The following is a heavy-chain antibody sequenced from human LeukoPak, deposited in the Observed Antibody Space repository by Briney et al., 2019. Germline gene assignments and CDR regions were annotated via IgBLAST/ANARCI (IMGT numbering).Heavy chain of an antibody. CDR1: GITFSNYA. CDR2: ISGSARKI. V-gene: IGHV3-23*01. Sequence: PGGSLRLSCVASGITFSNYAVSWVRQAPEKGLDWVSVISGSARKIRYADSVKGRFTISRDNSENIVYLQMNNLRVEDTAVYYCAGRLTGYSSGYVHWGQGTLVTVSS. CDR3: AGRLTGYSSGYVH. D-gene: IGHD5-18*01. J-gene: IGHJ4*02.